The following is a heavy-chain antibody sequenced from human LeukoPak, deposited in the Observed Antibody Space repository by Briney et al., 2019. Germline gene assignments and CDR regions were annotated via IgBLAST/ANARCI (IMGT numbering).Heavy chain of an antibody. V-gene: IGHV4-59*01. Sequence: SETLSLTCTVSGGSIRSYHWSWIRQPPGKGLEWIGYIYYSGSTNYNPSLKSRVTISVDTSKNQFSLKLSSVTAADTAVYYCAREQGYYFDYWGQGTLVTVSS. CDR1: GGSIRSYH. J-gene: IGHJ4*02. CDR2: IYYSGST. CDR3: AREQGYYFDY.